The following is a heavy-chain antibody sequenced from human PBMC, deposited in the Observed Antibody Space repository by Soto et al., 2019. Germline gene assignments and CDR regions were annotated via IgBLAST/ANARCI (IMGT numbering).Heavy chain of an antibody. J-gene: IGHJ4*02. CDR2: IYYSGST. CDR3: ARERGYSSKWGFYHFEY. Sequence: PSETLSLTCTVSGDSVSSGSYYWTWIRQPPGRGLEWIGYIYYSGSTNYNPSLKSRITMSLDTSKNQFSLKLKSVTAADTAVYYCARERGYSSKWGFYHFEYWGQGALVTVSS. V-gene: IGHV4-61*01. D-gene: IGHD6-13*01. CDR1: GDSVSSGSYY.